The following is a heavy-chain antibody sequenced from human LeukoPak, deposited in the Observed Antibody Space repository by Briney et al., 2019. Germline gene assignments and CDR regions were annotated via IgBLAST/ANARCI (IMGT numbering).Heavy chain of an antibody. CDR1: GGSISSYY. D-gene: IGHD3-16*01. CDR3: ARGGYDYVWGSYRINNWFDP. Sequence: SETLSLTCTDSGGSISSYYWSWIRQPPGKGLEWIGYIYYSGSTNYNPSLKRRVTISVDTSMNQSSLKLRSVTAADTAVYYCARGGYDYVWGSYRINNWFDPWGQGTLVTVSS. CDR2: IYYSGST. V-gene: IGHV4-59*01. J-gene: IGHJ5*02.